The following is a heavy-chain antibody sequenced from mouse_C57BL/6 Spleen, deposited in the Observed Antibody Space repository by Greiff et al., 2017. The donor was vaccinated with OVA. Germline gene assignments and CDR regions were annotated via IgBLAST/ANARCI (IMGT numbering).Heavy chain of an antibody. Sequence: VQLQQSGPELVKPGASVKISCKASGYAFSSSWMNWVKQRPGKGLEWIGRIYPGGGDTNYNGKFKGKATLTADKSSSTAYMHLSSLTSEDSAVYFCARQGGTVGEYAMDYWGQGTSVTVSS. V-gene: IGHV1-82*01. CDR1: GYAFSSSW. J-gene: IGHJ4*01. CDR3: ARQGGTVGEYAMDY. CDR2: IYPGGGDT. D-gene: IGHD1-1*01.